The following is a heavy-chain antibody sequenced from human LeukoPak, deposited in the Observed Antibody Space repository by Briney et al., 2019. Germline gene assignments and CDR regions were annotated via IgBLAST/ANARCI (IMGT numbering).Heavy chain of an antibody. CDR2: ISWNSGSI. Sequence: SLRLSCAASGFTFDDYAMHWVRQAPGKGLEWVSGISWNSGSIGYADSVKGRFTISRDNAKNSLYLQMNSLRAEDTALYYCAKAKAMVRGVIEDWGQGTLVTVSS. CDR3: AKAKAMVRGVIED. J-gene: IGHJ4*02. V-gene: IGHV3-9*01. D-gene: IGHD3-10*01. CDR1: GFTFDDYA.